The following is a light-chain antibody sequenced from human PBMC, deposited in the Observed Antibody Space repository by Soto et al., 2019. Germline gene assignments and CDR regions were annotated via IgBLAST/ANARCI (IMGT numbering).Light chain of an antibody. CDR3: QQYYSYPLT. CDR2: GAS. CDR1: QAISNY. J-gene: IGKJ4*01. Sequence: AIRMTQSPSSLSASTGDRVTITCRASQAISNYLAWYQQRPGRAPRLLVYGASKLESGVPSRFSGSGSGTDFTLSIGRLQSEDFATYFCQQYYSYPLTFGGGTKVDIK. V-gene: IGKV1-8*01.